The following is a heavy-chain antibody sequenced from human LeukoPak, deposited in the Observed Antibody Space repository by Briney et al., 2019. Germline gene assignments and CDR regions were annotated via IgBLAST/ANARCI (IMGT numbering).Heavy chain of an antibody. CDR1: GFTFSSYA. CDR3: ARDLKRGERRIDY. J-gene: IGHJ4*02. D-gene: IGHD1-1*01. Sequence: GGSLRLSCAASGFTFSSYAMHWVRQAPGKGLEWVAVISYDGSNKYYADSVKGRFTISRDNSKNTLYLQMNSLRAEDTAVYYCARDLKRGERRIDYWGQGTLVTVSS. V-gene: IGHV3-30*04. CDR2: ISYDGSNK.